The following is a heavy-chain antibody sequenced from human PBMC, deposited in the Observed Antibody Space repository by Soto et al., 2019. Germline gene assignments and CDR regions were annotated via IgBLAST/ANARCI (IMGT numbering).Heavy chain of an antibody. V-gene: IGHV4-34*01. Sequence: SETLSLTCAVYGGSFSGYYWGWIRQPPGKGLEWIGEINHSGSTNYNPSLKSRVTISVDTSKNQFSLKLSSVTAADTAVYYCARGAAQLLWFGELAPKDRFDYWGQGTLVTVSS. CDR3: ARGAAQLLWFGELAPKDRFDY. D-gene: IGHD3-10*01. J-gene: IGHJ4*02. CDR2: INHSGST. CDR1: GGSFSGYY.